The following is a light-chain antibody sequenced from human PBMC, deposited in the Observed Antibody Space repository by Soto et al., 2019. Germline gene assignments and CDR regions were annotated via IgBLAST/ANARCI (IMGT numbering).Light chain of an antibody. V-gene: IGLV2-8*01. CDR1: SSDVGGYDY. CDR3: SSYTGGNPTHV. CDR2: EVT. J-gene: IGLJ1*01. Sequence: QSALTQPPSASGSPGQSVTISCTGTSSDVGGYDYVSWYQQHPGKAPKLMIYEVTIRPSGVSDRFSGSKSGNTASLTVSGLHAEDEAHYYCSSYTGGNPTHVFATGTKVTVL.